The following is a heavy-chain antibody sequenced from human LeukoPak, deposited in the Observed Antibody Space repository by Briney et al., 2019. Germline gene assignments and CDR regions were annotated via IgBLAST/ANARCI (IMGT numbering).Heavy chain of an antibody. CDR1: GFNFSTYA. CDR2: ISGSGDIT. Sequence: GGSLRLSCAASGFNFSTYAMSWVRQAPGKGLEWISGISGSGDITYYVDSVKGRFTVSRDNSRNTVHLQMNSLRAEDTAVYYCAKDYCSGGRCYRGEDYWGQGTLVAVSS. J-gene: IGHJ4*02. CDR3: AKDYCSGGRCYRGEDY. D-gene: IGHD2-15*01. V-gene: IGHV3-23*01.